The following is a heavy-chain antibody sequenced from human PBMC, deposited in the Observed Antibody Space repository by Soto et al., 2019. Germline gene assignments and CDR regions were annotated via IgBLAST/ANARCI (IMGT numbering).Heavy chain of an antibody. CDR2: IYHSGST. CDR1: GGSISSSNW. Sequence: QVQLQESGPGLVKPSGTLSLTCAVSGGSISSSNWRCWLRQPPRKGLEWVGQIYHSGSTNYNPSRKSRVTISVDKTKDQFSLKLSSVTAADTAVYYCARSLWLDSMSDYYYGMDVWGQGTTVTVSS. J-gene: IGHJ6*02. CDR3: ARSLWLDSMSDYYYGMDV. V-gene: IGHV4-4*02. D-gene: IGHD6-19*01.